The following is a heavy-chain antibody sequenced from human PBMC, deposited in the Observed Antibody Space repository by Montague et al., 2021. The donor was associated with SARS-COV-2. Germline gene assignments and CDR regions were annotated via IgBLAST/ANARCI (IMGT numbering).Heavy chain of an antibody. CDR1: GGSFSTYY. D-gene: IGHD1-14*01. J-gene: IGHJ4*02. CDR2: VFLSGDS. Sequence: SETLSLTCTVSGGSFSTYYWTWIRQPPNKGLEWIGNVFLSGDSNRNPSLKSRVSMSVDTSKNQFFLVLNSVTPADTAVYYCARAQPRTIAFWGQGTLVTVSS. CDR3: ARAQPRTIAF. V-gene: IGHV4-59*01.